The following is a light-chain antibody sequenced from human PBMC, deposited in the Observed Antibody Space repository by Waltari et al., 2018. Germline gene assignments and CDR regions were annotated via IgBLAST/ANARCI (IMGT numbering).Light chain of an antibody. J-gene: IGKJ2*01. CDR1: QSLLHSNGYKY. CDR3: MQVLQTPYT. Sequence: DIVMTQSTLSLPVTPGRPASISCRSSQSLLHSNGYKYLDWYLQKPGQSPQLLIYLGSNRASGVPDRFSGSGSGTDFTLKISRVEAEDVGVYYCMQVLQTPYTFGQGTKLEIK. CDR2: LGS. V-gene: IGKV2-28*01.